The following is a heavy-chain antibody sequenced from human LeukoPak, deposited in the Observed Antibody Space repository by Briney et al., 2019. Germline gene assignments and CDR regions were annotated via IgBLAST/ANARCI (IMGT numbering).Heavy chain of an antibody. V-gene: IGHV3-74*01. D-gene: IGHD5-18*01. J-gene: IGHJ4*02. CDR2: ISPDGRST. CDR3: AMGYKSAYSWDY. CDR1: GFTFSVFC. Sequence: GGSLRLSCAASGFTFSVFCMFWVRQAPGQGLVWVSHISPDGRSTNYADSVKGRFTISRDNARNTLYLQLNSLTAEDTAVYYCAMGYKSAYSWDYWGQGTLVTVSS.